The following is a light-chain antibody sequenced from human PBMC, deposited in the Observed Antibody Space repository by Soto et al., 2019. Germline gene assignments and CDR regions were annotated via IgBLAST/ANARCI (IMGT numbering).Light chain of an antibody. V-gene: IGKV3-20*01. CDR1: QSFTSTS. CDR2: GAS. Sequence: EIVLTQSPGTLSLSPGERATLSCRASQSFTSTSLAWYQQKPGQAPRLLISGASRRAAGIPDRFSGSGSGIDFTLTISRLESEDIAVYYCQQYDSSPRTFDQGTRVEIK. J-gene: IGKJ1*01. CDR3: QQYDSSPRT.